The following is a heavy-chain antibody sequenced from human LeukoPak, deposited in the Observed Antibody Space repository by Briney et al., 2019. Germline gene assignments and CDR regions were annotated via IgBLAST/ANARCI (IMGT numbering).Heavy chain of an antibody. J-gene: IGHJ4*02. V-gene: IGHV4-34*01. CDR1: GGSFSGYY. Sequence: PSETLSLTCAVYGGSFSGYYWSWIRQPPGKGLEWIGEINHSGSTNYNPSLKSRVTMSVDTSKNHFSLKLSSVTAADTAVYYCAREGSPLTSWGQGTLVTVSS. CDR3: AREGSPLTS. CDR2: INHSGST. D-gene: IGHD1-26*01.